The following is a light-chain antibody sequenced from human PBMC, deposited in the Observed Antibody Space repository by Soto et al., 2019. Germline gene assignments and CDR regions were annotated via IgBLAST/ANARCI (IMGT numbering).Light chain of an antibody. CDR3: QQYNNWPLT. CDR1: QSISCW. Sequence: DIQMTQSPATLSASLGDRVTITCRASQSISCWLAWYQQKPGKPPKLLIYDASSLEGGVPSRFRGSGSGTEFTLTISSLQSEDFAVYYCQQYNNWPLTFGQGTRLEIK. J-gene: IGKJ5*01. CDR2: DAS. V-gene: IGKV1-5*01.